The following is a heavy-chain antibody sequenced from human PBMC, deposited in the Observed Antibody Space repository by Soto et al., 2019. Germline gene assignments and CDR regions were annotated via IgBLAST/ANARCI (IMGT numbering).Heavy chain of an antibody. CDR2: IYSGGST. V-gene: IGHV3-53*01. CDR3: ARGGYCSSTSCLDY. D-gene: IGHD2-2*01. Sequence: GGSLRLSCAASGFTVSSNYMSWVRQAPGKGLEWVSVIYSGGSTYYADSVKGRFTISRDNSKNTLYLQMNSLRAEDTAVYYCARGGYCSSTSCLDYWGHGTLVTVSS. J-gene: IGHJ4*01. CDR1: GFTVSSNY.